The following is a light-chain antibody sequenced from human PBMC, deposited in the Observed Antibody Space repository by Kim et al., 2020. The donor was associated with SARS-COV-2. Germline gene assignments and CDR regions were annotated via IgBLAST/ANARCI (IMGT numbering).Light chain of an antibody. V-gene: IGKV1-27*01. CDR1: QGLSTF. CDR3: QQYNNAPWT. J-gene: IGKJ1*01. Sequence: DIQMTQSPSSVSASVGDRVTITCRSSQGLSTFLAWYQQKPGKVPKLLIYAASVLQSGVPSRFSGRGSGTDFTLTISSLQPEDVATYYCQQYNNAPWTFGQGTKVDIK. CDR2: AAS.